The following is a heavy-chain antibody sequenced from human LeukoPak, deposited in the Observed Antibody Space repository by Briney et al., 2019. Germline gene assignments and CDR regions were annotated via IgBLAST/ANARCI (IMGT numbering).Heavy chain of an antibody. CDR2: IKTDGSEK. D-gene: IGHD6-6*01. CDR3: ARIGYSSSSNDY. J-gene: IGHJ4*02. CDR1: GFTFSSYW. V-gene: IGHV3-7*03. Sequence: GGSLRLSCEASGFTFSSYWMSWVRQAPGKGLEWVANIKTDGSEKYYVDSVKGRFTISRDNAKNSLYLQMNSLRAEDTAVYYCARIGYSSSSNDYWGQGTLVTVSS.